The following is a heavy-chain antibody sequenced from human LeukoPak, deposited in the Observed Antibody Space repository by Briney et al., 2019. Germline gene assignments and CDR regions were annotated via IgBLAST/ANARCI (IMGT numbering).Heavy chain of an antibody. J-gene: IGHJ6*03. D-gene: IGHD1-26*01. CDR3: ARGVRGWEIPPGYYYYMDV. CDR2: IIPILGTA. Sequence: ASVKLSCKASGGTFTSYAISWVRQAPGQGLEWMGRIIPILGTANYAQKFQGRVTITADKSTSTAYMELSSLRSEDTAVYYCARGVRGWEIPPGYYYYMDVWGKGTTVTVSS. V-gene: IGHV1-69*04. CDR1: GGTFTSYA.